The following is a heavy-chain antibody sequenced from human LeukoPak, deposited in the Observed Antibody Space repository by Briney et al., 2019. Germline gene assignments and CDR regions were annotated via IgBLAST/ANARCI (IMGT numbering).Heavy chain of an antibody. CDR3: ARVRYYGSGSRSFWFEP. CDR2: IYYSGKT. Sequence: SETLSLTSTVRGDSLTSSYGSWIRDPPGKGLEWGGYIYYSGKTNYNPSLKSRGTISVDTSKNQFSLKLSSVTAVDTAVYYCARVRYYGSGSRSFWFEPWGEGTLVTVSS. D-gene: IGHD3-10*01. V-gene: IGHV4-59*01. CDR1: GDSLTSSY. J-gene: IGHJ5*02.